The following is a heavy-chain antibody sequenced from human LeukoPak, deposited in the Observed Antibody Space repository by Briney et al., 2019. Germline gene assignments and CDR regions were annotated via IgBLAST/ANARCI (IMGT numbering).Heavy chain of an antibody. CDR2: IYYSGST. D-gene: IGHD1-14*01. Sequence: SQTLSLTCTVSGGSISGGDYYWSWIRQPPGKGLEWIGYIYYSGSTYYNPSLKSRVTISVDTSKNQFSLKLSSVTAADTAVYYCARIRIGLSYYYYGMDVWGQGTTVTVSS. CDR3: ARIRIGLSYYYYGMDV. CDR1: GGSISGGDYY. J-gene: IGHJ6*02. V-gene: IGHV4-30-4*01.